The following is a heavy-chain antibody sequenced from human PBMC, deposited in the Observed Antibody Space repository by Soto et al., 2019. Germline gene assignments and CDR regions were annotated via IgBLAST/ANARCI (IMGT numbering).Heavy chain of an antibody. V-gene: IGHV4-39*01. CDR3: ARQRYDFSWFDP. Sequence: PSETLSLTCTVSGGSISSSSYYWGWIRQPPGKGLEWIGSIYYSGSTYYNPSLKSRVTKSVDTSKNQFSLKLSSVTAADTAVYYCARQRYDFSWFDPWGQGTLVTVSS. D-gene: IGHD3-3*01. J-gene: IGHJ5*02. CDR1: GGSISSSSYY. CDR2: IYYSGST.